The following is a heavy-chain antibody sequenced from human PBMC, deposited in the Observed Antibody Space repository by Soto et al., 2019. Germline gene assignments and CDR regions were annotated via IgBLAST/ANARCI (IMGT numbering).Heavy chain of an antibody. Sequence: PSETLSLTCTVSGGSISSYYWSWIRQPPGKGLEWIGEINHSGSTNYNPSLKSRVTRSVDTSKNQFSLKLSSVTAADTAVYYCARGSDTAMVRGFYYFDYWGQGTLVTVSS. CDR1: GGSISSYY. CDR3: ARGSDTAMVRGFYYFDY. J-gene: IGHJ4*02. V-gene: IGHV4-34*01. D-gene: IGHD5-18*01. CDR2: INHSGST.